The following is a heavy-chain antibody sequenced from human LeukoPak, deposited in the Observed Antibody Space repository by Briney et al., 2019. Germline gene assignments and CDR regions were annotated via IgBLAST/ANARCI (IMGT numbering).Heavy chain of an antibody. D-gene: IGHD1-1*01. CDR3: ARDAEAGLERPTGFVWFDP. J-gene: IGHJ5*02. Sequence: RSWGSLRLSCAASGFTFSSYNMNWVRQPPGKGLEWIGSIYYSGSTYYNPSLKGRVTISVDTSKNQFSLKLSSVTAADTAVYYCARDAEAGLERPTGFVWFDPWGQGTLVTVSS. CDR1: GFTFSSYN. CDR2: IYYSGST. V-gene: IGHV4-39*07.